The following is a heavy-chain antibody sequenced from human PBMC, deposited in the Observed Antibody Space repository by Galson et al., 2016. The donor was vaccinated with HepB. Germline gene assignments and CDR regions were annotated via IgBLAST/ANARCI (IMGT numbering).Heavy chain of an antibody. CDR3: ATGNGHAFGI. CDR2: IDSDGITT. V-gene: IGHV3-74*01. J-gene: IGHJ3*02. D-gene: IGHD2-8*01. CDR1: GFTFSSYW. Sequence: SLRLSCAASGFTFSSYWMYWVRQAPGKGLVWVSRIDSDGITTAYADSVKGRFTISRDNAKNTLYLQMNSLRAEDTAVYYCATGNGHAFGIWGQGTMVTVSS.